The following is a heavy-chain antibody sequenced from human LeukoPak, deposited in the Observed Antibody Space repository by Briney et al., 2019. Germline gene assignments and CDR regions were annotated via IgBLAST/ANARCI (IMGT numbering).Heavy chain of an antibody. CDR2: INAGNGNT. CDR3: ARKENDILTGYYDY. J-gene: IGHJ4*02. Sequence: VASVKVSCKASGYTFTSYAMHWVRQAPGQRLEWMGWINAGNGNTKYSQKFQGRVTITRDTSASTAYMEPSSLRSEDTAVYYCARKENDILTGYYDYWGQGTLVTVSS. D-gene: IGHD3-9*01. V-gene: IGHV1-3*01. CDR1: GYTFTSYA.